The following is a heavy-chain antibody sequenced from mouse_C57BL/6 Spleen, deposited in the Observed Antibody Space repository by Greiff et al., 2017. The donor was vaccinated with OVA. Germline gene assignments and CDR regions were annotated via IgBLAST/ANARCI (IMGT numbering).Heavy chain of an antibody. J-gene: IGHJ2*01. D-gene: IGHD1-1*01. CDR2: IYPSDSET. V-gene: IGHV1-61*01. Sequence: VQLQQPGAELVRPGSSVKLSCKASGYTFTSYWMDWVKQRPGQGLEWIGNIYPSDSETHYNQKFKDKATLTVDKSSSTAYMQLSSLTSEDSAVYYCARSYYGSSDYWGQGTTLTVSS. CDR3: ARSYYGSSDY. CDR1: GYTFTSYW.